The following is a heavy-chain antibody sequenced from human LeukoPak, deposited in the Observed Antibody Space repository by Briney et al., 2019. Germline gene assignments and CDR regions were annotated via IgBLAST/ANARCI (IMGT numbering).Heavy chain of an antibody. CDR1: GFTFDDYA. CDR2: ISGNSGSI. J-gene: IGHJ5*02. V-gene: IGHV3-9*01. D-gene: IGHD4-23*01. CDR3: AKGQLYGGNSNWFDP. Sequence: TGGSLRLSCAASGFTFDDYAMHWVRQAPGKGLEWVSGISGNSGSIGYADSVKGRFTISRDNAKISLYLQMNSLRAENTALYYCAKGQLYGGNSNWFDPWGQGTLVTVSS.